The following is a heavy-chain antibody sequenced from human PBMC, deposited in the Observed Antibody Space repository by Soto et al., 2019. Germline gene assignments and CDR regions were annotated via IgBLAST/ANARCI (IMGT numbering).Heavy chain of an antibody. D-gene: IGHD3-22*01. V-gene: IGHV4-39*01. Sequence: QLQLQESGPGLVKPSENLSLTCTVSGGSISTSTYYWGWVRQPPGKGLEWIGTISYSGSTYYNPSLKIRVTLAGDASKNPFSLKLTSVTAANTAVYFCARLYYAGSPYYHPSYWGQGTLVTVSS. J-gene: IGHJ4*02. CDR1: GGSISTSTYY. CDR2: ISYSGST. CDR3: ARLYYAGSPYYHPSY.